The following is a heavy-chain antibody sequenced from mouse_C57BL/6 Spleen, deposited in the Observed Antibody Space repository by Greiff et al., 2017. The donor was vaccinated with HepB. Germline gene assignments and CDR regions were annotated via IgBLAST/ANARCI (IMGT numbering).Heavy chain of an antibody. D-gene: IGHD2-5*01. CDR3: ARRNSNYYAMDY. CDR2: ISSGSSTI. J-gene: IGHJ4*01. CDR1: GFTFSDYG. V-gene: IGHV5-17*01. Sequence: EVQLVESGGGLVKPGGSLKLSCAASGFTFSDYGMHWVRQAPEKGLEWVAYISSGSSTIYYADTVKGRFTISRDNAKNTLFMQMTSLRAEDTDMYYCARRNSNYYAMDYWGQGTSVTVSS.